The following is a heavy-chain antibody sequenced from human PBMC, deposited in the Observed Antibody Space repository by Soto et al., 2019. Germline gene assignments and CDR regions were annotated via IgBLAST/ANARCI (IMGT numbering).Heavy chain of an antibody. CDR3: ARPTSTDLRDPFDI. CDR1: GASISSTRYY. J-gene: IGHJ3*02. Sequence: QVQLQEAGPGLVKPSETLSLTCTVPGASISSTRYYWGWIRQPPGQGLEWIGSIYYSGYAYYNPSLQSRVTISVDTSRDQFSLNLRSMTAADTAVYYCARPTSTDLRDPFDIWGQGIMVTVSS. V-gene: IGHV4-39*01. CDR2: IYYSGYA. D-gene: IGHD4-17*01.